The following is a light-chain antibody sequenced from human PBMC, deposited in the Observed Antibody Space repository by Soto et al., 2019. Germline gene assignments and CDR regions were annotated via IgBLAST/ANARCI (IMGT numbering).Light chain of an antibody. Sequence: IRMTQSACTLSVSVGDGVTITCRASQTIISWLAWYQQKPGKAPKLLIYKASRLETGVPSRFSGSGSGTAFSLIIIFLQHADFATLYCYQYPSYSPLTSGGGTKVDIK. V-gene: IGKV1-5*03. CDR3: YQYPSYSPLT. J-gene: IGKJ4*01. CDR1: QTIISW. CDR2: KAS.